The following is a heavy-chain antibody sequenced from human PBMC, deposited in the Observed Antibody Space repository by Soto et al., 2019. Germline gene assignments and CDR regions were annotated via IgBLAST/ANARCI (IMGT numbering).Heavy chain of an antibody. D-gene: IGHD4-17*01. CDR2: ISYDGSNK. CDR1: GFTFSSYA. CDR3: ARSENGDSPAMRDY. Sequence: PGGSLRLSCAASGFTFSSYAMHWVRQAPGKGLEWVAVISYDGSNKYYADSVKGRFTISRDNSKNTLYLQMNSLRAEDTAVYYCARSENGDSPAMRDYWGQGTLVTVSS. V-gene: IGHV3-30-3*01. J-gene: IGHJ4*02.